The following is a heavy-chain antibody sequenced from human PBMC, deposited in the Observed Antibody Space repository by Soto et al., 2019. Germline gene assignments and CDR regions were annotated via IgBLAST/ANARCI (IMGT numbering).Heavy chain of an antibody. V-gene: IGHV4-39*01. CDR3: ARVRGEVDNWFDP. CDR2: MHYTGSA. Sequence: QLQLQESGPGLVKPSETLSLTFAVSGGSLSAPTYYWGWVRQPTGKGLEWIGNMHYTGSAFYNPSLKSRVTISVDTSKNQFSPRLTAVTAADTAVSYCARVRGEVDNWFDPWGRGTLVIVSS. CDR1: GGSLSAPTYY. D-gene: IGHD3-10*01. J-gene: IGHJ5*02.